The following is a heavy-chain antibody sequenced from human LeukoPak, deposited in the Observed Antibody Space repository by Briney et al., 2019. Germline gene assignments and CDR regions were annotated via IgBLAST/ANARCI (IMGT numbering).Heavy chain of an antibody. CDR2: IIPIFGKA. CDR3: ARGPIIDIVVIPAAADYYHMDV. Sequence: ASVKVSCKASRGTFSSYAISWVRQAPGQGLEWMGGIIPIFGKANYAQKFQGRVTITADESTSTAYMELSSLRSEDTAVYYCARGPIIDIVVIPAAADYYHMDVWGKGTTVTVSS. J-gene: IGHJ6*03. CDR1: RGTFSSYA. V-gene: IGHV1-69*13. D-gene: IGHD2-2*01.